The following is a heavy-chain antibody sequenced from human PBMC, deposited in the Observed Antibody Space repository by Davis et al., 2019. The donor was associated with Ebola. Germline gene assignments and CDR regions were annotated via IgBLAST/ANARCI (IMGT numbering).Heavy chain of an antibody. CDR3: ARGGGFGGYGMDV. V-gene: IGHV4-34*01. J-gene: IGHJ6*02. CDR2: INYSGST. Sequence: MPSETLSLTCAVYGGSFSGYYWTWIRQPPGKGLEWIGEINYSGSTNYNPSLKSRVTILVDTSKNQFSLKLSSVTAADTAVYYCARGGGFGGYGMDVWGQGTTVTVSS. CDR1: GGSFSGYY. D-gene: IGHD3-10*01.